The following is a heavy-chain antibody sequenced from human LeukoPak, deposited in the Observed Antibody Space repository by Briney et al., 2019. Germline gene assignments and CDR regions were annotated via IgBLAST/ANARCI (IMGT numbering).Heavy chain of an antibody. CDR2: ITPSGGT. J-gene: IGHJ4*02. CDR3: TRGYYDGSGY. V-gene: IGHV1-2*02. D-gene: IGHD3-22*01. Sequence: ASVKVSCKASGYTFTSYAIHWVRQAPGQGLEWMGWITPSGGTNYPQKFQGRVAITWDTSITTAYMDLSRLRSEDTAVYYCTRGYYDGSGYWGQGTLVTVSS. CDR1: GYTFTSYA.